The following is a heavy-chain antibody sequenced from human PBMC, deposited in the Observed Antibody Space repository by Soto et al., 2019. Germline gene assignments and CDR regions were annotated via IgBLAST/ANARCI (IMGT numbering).Heavy chain of an antibody. CDR1: GFPLSNARMG. V-gene: IGHV2-26*01. CDR3: ARIPLDYYYYTAV. Sequence: GSGPTLVNPTETLTLTCTVSGFPLSNARMGVSWIRQPPGKALEWLAHIFSNDEKSYSTSLKSRLTISKDTSKSQVVLTMTNMDPVDTATYYCARIPLDYYYYTAVWGKGTTVPVSS. CDR2: IFSNDEK. J-gene: IGHJ6*03.